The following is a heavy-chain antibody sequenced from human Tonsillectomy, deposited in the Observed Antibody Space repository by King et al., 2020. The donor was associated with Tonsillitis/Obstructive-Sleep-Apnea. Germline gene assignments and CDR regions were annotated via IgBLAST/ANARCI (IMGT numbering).Heavy chain of an antibody. CDR2: IKSKTDGGTT. CDR1: GFTFSNAW. V-gene: IGHV3-15*01. CDR3: TTGGSWGSGWYDAFDI. J-gene: IGHJ3*02. D-gene: IGHD6-19*01. Sequence: VQLVESGGGLVKPGGSLRLSCAASGFTFSNAWMSWVRQAPGKGLEWVGRIKSKTDGGTTDYAAPVKGRFTISRDDSKNTLYLQMNSLKTEDTAVYYCTTGGSWGSGWYDAFDIWGQGTMVTVSS.